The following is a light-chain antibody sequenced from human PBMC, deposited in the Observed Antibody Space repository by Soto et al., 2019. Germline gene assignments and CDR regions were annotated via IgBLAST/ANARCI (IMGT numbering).Light chain of an antibody. CDR3: CSYGRSRTFGVV. Sequence: QSALTQPRSVSGSPGQSVTVSCTGISSDVDGFNYVSWYQHHPGKAPKLIIYDVSQRPSGVPDRFSGSKSANSASLTISGLQAEDEGHYYCCSYGRSRTFGVVFGGGTKVTVL. V-gene: IGLV2-11*01. J-gene: IGLJ3*02. CDR1: SSDVDGFNY. CDR2: DVS.